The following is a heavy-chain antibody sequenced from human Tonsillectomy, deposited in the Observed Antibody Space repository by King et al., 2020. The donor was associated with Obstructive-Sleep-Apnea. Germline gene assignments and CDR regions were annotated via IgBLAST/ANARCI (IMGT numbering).Heavy chain of an antibody. CDR3: ARDSGSSYYFDY. CDR1: GYTFTSYG. V-gene: IGHV1-18*04. D-gene: IGHD1-26*01. Sequence: QVQLVESGAEVKKPGASVTVSCTASGYTFTSYGISWVRQAPGQGLEWMGWISAYNGNTNYGNTNYAQKLQGRVTMTTDTSTSTAYMELRSLRSDDTAVYYCARDSGSSYYFDYWGQGTLVTVSS. CDR2: ISAYNGNTNYGNT. J-gene: IGHJ4*02.